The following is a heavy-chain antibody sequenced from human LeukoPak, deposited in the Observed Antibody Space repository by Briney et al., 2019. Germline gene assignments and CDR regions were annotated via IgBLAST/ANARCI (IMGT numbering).Heavy chain of an antibody. CDR1: GDSVSNNVAV. J-gene: IGHJ4*02. D-gene: IGHD1-26*01. CDR3: ARDAVGASLFEY. V-gene: IGHV6-1*01. Sequence: SQTLSLTCVISGDSVSNNVAVWNWIRQSPSRGLEWLGRTYYRSKWHNHYAVSMESRITISPDTSKNQFYLQLDSVTSEDTAVYYCARDAVGASLFEYWGQGTLVTVSS. CDR2: TYYRSKWHN.